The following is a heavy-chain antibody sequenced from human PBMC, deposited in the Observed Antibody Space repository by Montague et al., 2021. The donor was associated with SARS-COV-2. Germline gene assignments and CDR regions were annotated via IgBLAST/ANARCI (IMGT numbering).Heavy chain of an antibody. CDR2: ISYSGAT. V-gene: IGHV4-39*07. CDR3: ARERQEVGIYFDP. CDR1: GGSMSTVNYY. D-gene: IGHD1-1*01. Sequence: SETLSLTCTDSGGSMSTVNYYWGWVRQTPGKGLDWVGSISYSGATYYNPSLETRVSISRDTSKSQFSLELRSVTAADTAVYYCARERQEVGIYFDPWGHGTLVTVSS. J-gene: IGHJ5*02.